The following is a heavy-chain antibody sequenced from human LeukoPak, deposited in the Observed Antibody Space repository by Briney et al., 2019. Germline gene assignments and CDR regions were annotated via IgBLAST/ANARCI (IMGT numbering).Heavy chain of an antibody. J-gene: IGHJ4*02. V-gene: IGHV1-69*04. Sequence: ASVKVSCKASGGTFSSYAISWVRQAPGQGLEWMGRIIPILGIANYAQKFQGRVTITADKSTSTAYMELSSLRSDDTAVYYCARRDIVVVPAAKMGDYWGQGTLVTVSS. CDR1: GGTFSSYA. CDR3: ARRDIVVVPAAKMGDY. CDR2: IIPILGIA. D-gene: IGHD2-2*01.